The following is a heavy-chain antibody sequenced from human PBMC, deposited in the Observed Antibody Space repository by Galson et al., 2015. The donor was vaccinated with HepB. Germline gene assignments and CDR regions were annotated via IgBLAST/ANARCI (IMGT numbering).Heavy chain of an antibody. J-gene: IGHJ5*02. CDR3: ARGGRARYYDFWSGFVSWFDP. CDR2: INPNSGGT. D-gene: IGHD3-3*01. V-gene: IGHV1-2*04. CDR1: GYTFTGYY. Sequence: SVKVSCKASGYTFTGYYMHWVRQAPGQGLEWMGWINPNSGGTNYAQKFQGWVTMTRDTSISTAYMELSRLRSDDTAVYYCARGGRARYYDFWSGFVSWFDPWGQGTLVTVSS.